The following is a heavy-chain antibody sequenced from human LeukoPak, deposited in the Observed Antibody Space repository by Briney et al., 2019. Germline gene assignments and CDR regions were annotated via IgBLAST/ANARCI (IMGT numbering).Heavy chain of an antibody. Sequence: ASVKVSCKASGYTFTGYYMHWVRQAPGQGLEWMGWINPNSGGTNYAQKFQGRVTMTRDTSISTTYMELSRLRSDDTAVYYCANRGTIIPAYCYYVDVWGKGTTVTVSS. J-gene: IGHJ6*03. CDR2: INPNSGGT. V-gene: IGHV1-2*02. CDR3: ANRGTIIPAYCYYVDV. CDR1: GYTFTGYY. D-gene: IGHD1-7*01.